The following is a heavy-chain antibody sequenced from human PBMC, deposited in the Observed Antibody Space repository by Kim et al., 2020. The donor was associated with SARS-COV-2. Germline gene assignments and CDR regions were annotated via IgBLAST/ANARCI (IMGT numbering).Heavy chain of an antibody. V-gene: IGHV4-39*01. CDR2: FYSGST. J-gene: IGHJ6*02. CDR1: DGSISSSTYS. CDR3: ARRGPAAGYGMDV. Sequence: SETLSLTCSVSDGSISSSTYSWGWIRQPPGMGLEWIGAFYSGSTYYTPSLKSRTTISVETSKNQFSLKLSSVTAADTGVYYCARRGPAAGYGMDVWGQGTTVTVSS. D-gene: IGHD6-13*01.